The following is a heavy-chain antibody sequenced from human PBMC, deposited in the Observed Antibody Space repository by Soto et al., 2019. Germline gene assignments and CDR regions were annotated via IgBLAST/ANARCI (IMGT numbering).Heavy chain of an antibody. D-gene: IGHD3-10*01. CDR2: ISYDGGNK. J-gene: IGHJ4*02. Sequence: QVQLVESGGGVVQPGRSLRLSCAASGFTFSSYGIHWVRQAPGKGLEWVADISYDGGNKYYADSVKGRFTISRDNSKNTLHLQMNSLRAEDTAVYYCAKLKVRGVIITPFDSWGQGTLVTVSS. CDR1: GFTFSSYG. V-gene: IGHV3-30*18. CDR3: AKLKVRGVIITPFDS.